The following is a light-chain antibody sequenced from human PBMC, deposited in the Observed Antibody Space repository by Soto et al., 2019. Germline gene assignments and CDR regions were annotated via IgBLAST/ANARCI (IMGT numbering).Light chain of an antibody. Sequence: EILLTQSPATLSVSPGETATLSCRASQTVFSDLAWYQQKPGQAPRLLVYGATTRATDAPAKFRGRGSGTEFSLTISSLQSEDSATYYCQQYRRWPRTFGQGSRVEI. CDR2: GAT. CDR3: QQYRRWPRT. CDR1: QTVFSD. V-gene: IGKV3-15*01. J-gene: IGKJ1*01.